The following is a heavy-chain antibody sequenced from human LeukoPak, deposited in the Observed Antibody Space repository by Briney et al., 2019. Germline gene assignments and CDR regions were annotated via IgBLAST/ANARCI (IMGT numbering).Heavy chain of an antibody. CDR2: IIPIFGTA. V-gene: IGHV1-69*06. Sequence: SVKVACKASGGTFSSYAISWVRQAPGQGLEWMGGIIPIFGTANYAQKLQGRVTITADKSTSTAYMELSSLRSEDTAVYYCASSIAAALPLGYWGQGTLVTVSS. D-gene: IGHD6-13*01. J-gene: IGHJ4*02. CDR3: ASSIAAALPLGY. CDR1: GGTFSSYA.